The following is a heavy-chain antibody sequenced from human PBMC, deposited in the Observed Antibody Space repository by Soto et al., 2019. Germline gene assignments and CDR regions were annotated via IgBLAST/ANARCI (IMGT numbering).Heavy chain of an antibody. CDR1: GFIFRSYA. CDR3: AGAFSGCYPDFVY. D-gene: IGHD3-22*01. J-gene: IGHJ4*02. V-gene: IGHV3-30*09. Sequence: GGSLRLSCLASGFIFRSYAMHWVRQAPGKGLEWVAVITYDGANGYYADSVRGRFAISRDNSKSTLFLQMNSLRPEDTAVYYCAGAFSGCYPDFVYWGQGTLVAVSS. CDR2: ITYDGANG.